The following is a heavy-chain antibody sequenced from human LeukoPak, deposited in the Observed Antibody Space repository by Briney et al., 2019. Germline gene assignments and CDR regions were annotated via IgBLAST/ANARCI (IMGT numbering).Heavy chain of an antibody. CDR1: GGTFSGYA. CDR2: IIPIFGTA. CDR3: ATELAYCGGDCYSGFDY. D-gene: IGHD2-21*02. J-gene: IGHJ4*02. Sequence: SVKVSCKASGGTFSGYAISWVRQAPGQGLEWMGGIIPIFGTANYAQKFQGRVTITTDESTSTAYMELSSLRSEDTAVYYCATELAYCGGDCYSGFDYWGQGTLVTVSS. V-gene: IGHV1-69*05.